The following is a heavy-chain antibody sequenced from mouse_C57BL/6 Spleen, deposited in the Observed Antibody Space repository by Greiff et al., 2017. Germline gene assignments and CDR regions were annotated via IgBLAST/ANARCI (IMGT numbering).Heavy chain of an antibody. J-gene: IGHJ1*03. V-gene: IGHV1-15*01. CDR2: IDPETGGT. Sequence: QVQLQQSGAELVRPGASVTLSCKASGYTFTDYEMHWVKQTPMHGLEWIGAIDPETGGTAYNQKFKGKAILTAVTSSSTAYMELRSLTSEDSAVYYCTSLITTVVAPEYFDVWGTGTTVTVSS. D-gene: IGHD1-1*01. CDR1: GYTFTDYE. CDR3: TSLITTVVAPEYFDV.